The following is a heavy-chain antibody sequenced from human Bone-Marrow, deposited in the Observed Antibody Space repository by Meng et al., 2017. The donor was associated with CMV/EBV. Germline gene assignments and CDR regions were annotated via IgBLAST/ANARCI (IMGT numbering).Heavy chain of an antibody. CDR3: ARYSSSSSYFDY. V-gene: IGHV4-59*11. J-gene: IGHJ4*02. D-gene: IGHD6-6*01. Sequence: GSLRLSCSVSGGSISSHYWSWIRQPPGKGLEWIGNIYYSGSTNYNPSLKSRVTISVDTSKNQFSLKLSSVTAADTAVYYCARYSSSSSYFDYWGQGTLVTVSS. CDR1: GGSISSHY. CDR2: IYYSGST.